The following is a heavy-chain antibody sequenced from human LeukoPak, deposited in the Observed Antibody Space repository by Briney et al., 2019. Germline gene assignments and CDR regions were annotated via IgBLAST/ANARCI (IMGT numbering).Heavy chain of an antibody. CDR3: ARMGDDSSGYPGDYFDF. J-gene: IGHJ4*02. CDR2: INHSGST. CDR1: GGSFSGFY. Sequence: SETLSLTCAVPGGSFSGFYWSWIRQPPGKGLEWIGHINHSGSTNYNPSLKGRLTISVDTSKTLFSVKLSSVTAADTAMYYCARMGDDSSGYPGDYFDFWGQGSLVTVSS. V-gene: IGHV4-34*01. D-gene: IGHD3-22*01.